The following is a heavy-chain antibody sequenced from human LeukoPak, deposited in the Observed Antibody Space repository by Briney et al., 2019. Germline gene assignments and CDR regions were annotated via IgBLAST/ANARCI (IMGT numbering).Heavy chain of an antibody. CDR3: ARDGIAASQIPGRFDP. D-gene: IGHD6-13*01. J-gene: IGHJ5*02. V-gene: IGHV3-11*01. CDR1: GFTFSDYY. CDR2: ISSSGSTI. Sequence: GGSLRLSCAASGFTFSDYYMSWIRQAPGRGVGWVSCISSSGSTIYYADSVNGRFTISRDNAKNSLYLQMNTLRAEDTAVYYCARDGIAASQIPGRFDPWGQGTLVTVSS.